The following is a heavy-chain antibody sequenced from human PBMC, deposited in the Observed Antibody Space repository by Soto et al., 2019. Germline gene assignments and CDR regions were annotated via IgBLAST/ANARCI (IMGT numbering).Heavy chain of an antibody. CDR1: GYIFAKYW. D-gene: IGHD2-2*01. CDR3: ASLSREDTYAAFDY. J-gene: IGHJ4*02. V-gene: IGHV5-51*01. CDR2: IYVGDSDT. Sequence: GESLKISCKGSGYIFAKYWIGWVRQMPGKGLEWMGIIYVGDSDTKYSPSFQGQVTISADKSISTAYLQWSSLRASDTAMYYCASLSREDTYAAFDYWGQGTLVTVSS.